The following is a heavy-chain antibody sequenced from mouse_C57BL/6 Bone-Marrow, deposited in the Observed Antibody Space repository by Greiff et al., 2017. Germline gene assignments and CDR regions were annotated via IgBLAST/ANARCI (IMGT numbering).Heavy chain of an antibody. V-gene: IGHV5-4*01. J-gene: IGHJ4*01. D-gene: IGHD2-4*01. CDR2: ISDGGSYT. Sequence: EVKLMESGGGLVKPGGSLKLSCAASGFTFSSYAMSWVRQTPEKRLEWVATISDGGSYTYYPDNVKGRFTISRDNAKNNLYLQMSHLKSEDTAMYYCARDTMIGAMDYWGQGTSVTVSS. CDR1: GFTFSSYA. CDR3: ARDTMIGAMDY.